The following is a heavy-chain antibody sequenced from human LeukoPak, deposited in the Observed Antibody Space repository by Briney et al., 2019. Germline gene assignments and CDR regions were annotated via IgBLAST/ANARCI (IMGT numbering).Heavy chain of an antibody. CDR2: ISSSSNKI. CDR3: ARSGLRFLEVLDY. D-gene: IGHD3-3*01. J-gene: IGHJ4*02. Sequence: GGSLRLSCAASGFTFSGYSMNWVRQAPGKGLEWVSYISSSSNKIYYADSMKGRFITSRDNAKNSLYLQMNSLRDEDTSVYYCARSGLRFLEVLDYWGQGTLVTVSS. CDR1: GFTFSGYS. V-gene: IGHV3-48*02.